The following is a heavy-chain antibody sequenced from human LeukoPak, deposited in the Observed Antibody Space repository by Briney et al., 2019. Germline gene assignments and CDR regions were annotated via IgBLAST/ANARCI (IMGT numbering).Heavy chain of an antibody. V-gene: IGHV3-11*06. J-gene: IGHJ4*02. CDR2: ISTSSTYT. Sequence: GGSLRLSCAASGFILSDYYTSWIRQAPGKGLEWVSYISTSSTYTNYADSVKGRFTISRDNAKNSLYLQMNSLRAEDTAVYYCASCYGDYDSFDYWGQGTLVTVSS. CDR3: ASCYGDYDSFDY. D-gene: IGHD4-17*01. CDR1: GFILSDYY.